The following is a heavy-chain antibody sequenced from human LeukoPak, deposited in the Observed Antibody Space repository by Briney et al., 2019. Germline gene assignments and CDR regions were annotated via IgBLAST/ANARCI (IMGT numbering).Heavy chain of an antibody. CDR1: GGSIRSSYYY. D-gene: IGHD3-16*01. CDR2: IYDSGST. V-gene: IGHV4-39*01. J-gene: IGHJ5*02. Sequence: PSETLSLTCTVSGGSIRSSYYYWGWIRRPPGKGLEWIGSIYDSGSTYYDPSLKSRVTISVDTSKNQSSLKLNSVTAADTAVYYCARYYEPWGQGTLVTVSS. CDR3: ARYYEP.